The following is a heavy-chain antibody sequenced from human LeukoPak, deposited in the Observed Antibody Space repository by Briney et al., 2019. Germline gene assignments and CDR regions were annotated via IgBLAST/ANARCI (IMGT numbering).Heavy chain of an antibody. D-gene: IGHD2-2*01. CDR3: ARVGSSYCSGTRCRTFDY. CDR1: GFTFSIYW. J-gene: IGHJ4*02. CDR2: ISYDGSIE. Sequence: GGSLRLSCAASGFTFSIYWMHWVRQAPGKGLEWVAIISYDGSIEDYADSVKGRFTISRDNSKNTLYVQVNSLRAEDTAVYYCARVGSSYCSGTRCRTFDYWGQGTLVTVSS. V-gene: IGHV3-30*03.